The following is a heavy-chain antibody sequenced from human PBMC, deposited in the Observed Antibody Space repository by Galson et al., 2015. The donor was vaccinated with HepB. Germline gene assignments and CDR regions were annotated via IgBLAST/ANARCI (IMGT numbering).Heavy chain of an antibody. CDR3: ARDSSSSKGNWFDP. D-gene: IGHD6-6*01. V-gene: IGHV3-33*01. Sequence: SLRLSCAASGFTFRNYGMHWVRQAPGKGLEWVAMIWYDGSNKNYADSVKGRFTISRGNSKNTLYLQMDSLRAEDTAVYYCARDSSSSKGNWFDPWGQGTLVTVSS. J-gene: IGHJ5*02. CDR2: IWYDGSNK. CDR1: GFTFRNYG.